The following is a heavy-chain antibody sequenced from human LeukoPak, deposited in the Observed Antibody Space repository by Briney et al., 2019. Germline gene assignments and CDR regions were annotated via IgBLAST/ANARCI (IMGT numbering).Heavy chain of an antibody. J-gene: IGHJ5*02. D-gene: IGHD3-10*01. Sequence: PSETLSLTCTVSGVSISSSSYYWGWLRQPPGKGREWIGRIYYSGSTYYNPSLKSRLTISVDTSKNQFSLKLSSVTAADTAVYYCARHQAGISSGSYIAWFDPWGQGTLVTVSS. CDR2: IYYSGST. V-gene: IGHV4-39*01. CDR3: ARHQAGISSGSYIAWFDP. CDR1: GVSISSSSYY.